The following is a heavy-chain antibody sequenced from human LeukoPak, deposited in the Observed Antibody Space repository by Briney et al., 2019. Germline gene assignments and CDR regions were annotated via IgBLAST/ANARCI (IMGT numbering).Heavy chain of an antibody. V-gene: IGHV3-7*01. Sequence: GGSLRLSCAASGSTFSTFWMSWVRQAPGKGLEWVANIKQDGSEKYYVDSVKGRFTISRDNAKNSLYLQMNSPRAEDSAVYYCARDHDYSLNWFDPWGQGTLVTVSS. D-gene: IGHD4-11*01. CDR1: GSTFSTFW. J-gene: IGHJ5*02. CDR3: ARDHDYSLNWFDP. CDR2: IKQDGSEK.